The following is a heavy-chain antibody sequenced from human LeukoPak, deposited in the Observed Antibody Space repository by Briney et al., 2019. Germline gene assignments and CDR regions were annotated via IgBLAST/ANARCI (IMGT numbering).Heavy chain of an antibody. CDR1: GFTFSSYW. J-gene: IGHJ6*03. D-gene: IGHD3-3*01. V-gene: IGHV3-7*01. Sequence: GGSLRLSCAASGFTFSSYWMSWVRQAPGKGLEWVANIKQDGSEKYYVDSVKGQFTIPRDNAKNSLYLQMNSLRAEDTAVYYCASLPQYYDFWSGDYYYYMDVWGKGTTVTVSS. CDR3: ASLPQYYDFWSGDYYYYMDV. CDR2: IKQDGSEK.